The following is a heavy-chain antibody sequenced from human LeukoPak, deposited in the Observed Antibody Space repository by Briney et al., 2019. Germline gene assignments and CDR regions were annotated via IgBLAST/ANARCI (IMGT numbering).Heavy chain of an antibody. Sequence: GGSLRLSCAASGFTFRVYAMSWVRQAPGKGLEWVSAISGSDYSTYYADSVKGRFTISRDNSENTLYLQMNSLRAEDTAVYYCARDFGELDYWGQGTLVTVSS. V-gene: IGHV3-23*01. CDR3: ARDFGELDY. D-gene: IGHD3-3*01. CDR2: ISGSDYST. CDR1: GFTFRVYA. J-gene: IGHJ4*02.